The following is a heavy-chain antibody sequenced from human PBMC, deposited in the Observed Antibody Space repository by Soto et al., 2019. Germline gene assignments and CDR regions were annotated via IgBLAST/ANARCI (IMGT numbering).Heavy chain of an antibody. Sequence: QLQLQESGPGLVKPSETLSLTCTVSGGSISSSSYYWGWIRQPPGKGLEWIGSIYYSGSTYYNPTLRSRVIMSVDTSKNQFSLKLSSVTAADTAVYYCARDSPAGVVVVPAAWSDPWGQGTLVTVSS. J-gene: IGHJ5*02. D-gene: IGHD2-2*01. V-gene: IGHV4-39*02. CDR2: IYYSGST. CDR1: GGSISSSSYY. CDR3: ARDSPAGVVVVPAAWSDP.